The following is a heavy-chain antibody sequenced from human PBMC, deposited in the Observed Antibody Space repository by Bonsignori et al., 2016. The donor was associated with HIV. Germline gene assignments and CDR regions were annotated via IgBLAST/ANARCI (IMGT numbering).Heavy chain of an antibody. J-gene: IGHJ4*02. Sequence: ASVKVSCKASGYTVTGYYIHWVRQAPGQGLEWMGWINPNGDGTDYAQKFQGRVTMTRDTSLSTAYLQLSRLTSDDTAVYYCTVKGSILTDKTDYWGQGTLVTVSS. CDR1: GYTVTGYY. CDR2: INPNGDGT. D-gene: IGHD6-6*01. V-gene: IGHV1-2*02. CDR3: TVKGSILTDKTDY.